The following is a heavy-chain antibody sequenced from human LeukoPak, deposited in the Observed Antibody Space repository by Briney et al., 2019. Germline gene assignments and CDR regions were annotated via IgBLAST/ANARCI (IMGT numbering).Heavy chain of an antibody. CDR2: ISSSSSYI. V-gene: IGHV3-21*01. CDR3: VAGARSDY. Sequence: GGSLRLSCAASGFTFSSYSMNWVRQAPGKGLEWVSSISSSSSYIYYADSVKGRFTISRDNAKNSLYLQINSLRAEDTAVYYAVAGARSDYWGQGTLVTVSS. CDR1: GFTFSSYS. J-gene: IGHJ4*02. D-gene: IGHD6-19*01.